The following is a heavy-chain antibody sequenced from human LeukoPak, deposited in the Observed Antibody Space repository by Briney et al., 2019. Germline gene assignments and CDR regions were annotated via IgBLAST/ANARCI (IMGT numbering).Heavy chain of an antibody. D-gene: IGHD4-17*01. Sequence: SETLSLTCTVSGDSISNYYWTWIRQPAGKGLEWIGRIYSSGSTNYNPSLRSRVTMSVDTSKNQFSLKLNSVTAADTAVYYRARMNDYGVLWGQGTLVTVSS. J-gene: IGHJ4*02. CDR1: GDSISNYY. CDR2: IYSSGST. CDR3: ARMNDYGVL. V-gene: IGHV4-4*07.